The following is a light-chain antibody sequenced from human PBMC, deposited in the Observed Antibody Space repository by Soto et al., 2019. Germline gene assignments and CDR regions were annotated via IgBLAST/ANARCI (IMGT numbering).Light chain of an antibody. V-gene: IGKV4-1*01. Sequence: DFVMTQSPDSLAVSLGERATINCKSSQNILYNSNNRNYLAWYQHKAGQPPQLLISWASTRESGVPDRFSGSGSGTDFTLTISHLQAEDVAVYYCQQYYSIPPTFGGGTKVEIK. CDR1: QNILYNSNNRNY. CDR3: QQYYSIPPT. J-gene: IGKJ4*01. CDR2: WAS.